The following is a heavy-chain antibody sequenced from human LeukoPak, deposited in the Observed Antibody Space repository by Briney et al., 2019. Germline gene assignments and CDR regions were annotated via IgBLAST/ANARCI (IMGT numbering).Heavy chain of an antibody. D-gene: IGHD6-6*01. CDR3: ARGIAARPYYYYGMDV. J-gene: IGHJ6*02. Sequence: GGSLRLSCAASGFTFSTYAMYWVRQAPGKGLEWVAIISYDGSDKYYADSVKGRFTISRDNSKNTLYLQMNSLRAEDTAVYYCARGIAARPYYYYGMDVWGQGTTVTVSS. CDR2: ISYDGSDK. V-gene: IGHV3-30*14. CDR1: GFTFSTYA.